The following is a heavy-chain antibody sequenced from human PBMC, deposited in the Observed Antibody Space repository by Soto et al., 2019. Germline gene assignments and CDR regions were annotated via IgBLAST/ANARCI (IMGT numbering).Heavy chain of an antibody. CDR3: AKDRGTAMALDYFDY. CDR2: ISGSGGST. J-gene: IGHJ4*02. CDR1: GFTFSSYA. V-gene: IGHV3-23*01. Sequence: AGGSLRLSCAASGFTFSSYAMSWVRQAPGKGLEWVSAISGSGGSTYYADSVKGRFTISRDNSKNTLYLQMNSLRAEDTAVYYCAKDRGTAMALDYFDYWGQGTLVTVSS. D-gene: IGHD5-18*01.